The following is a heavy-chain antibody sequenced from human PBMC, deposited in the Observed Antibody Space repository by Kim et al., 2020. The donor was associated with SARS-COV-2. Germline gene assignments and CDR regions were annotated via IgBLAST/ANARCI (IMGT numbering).Heavy chain of an antibody. CDR2: IYYSGST. CDR1: GGSISSSSYY. Sequence: SETLSLTCTVSGGSISSSSYYWGWIRQPPGKGLEWIGSIYYSGSTYYNPSLKSRVTISVDTSKNQFSLKLSSVTAADTAVYYCARQVGATRVYYFDYWGQGTLVTVSS. D-gene: IGHD1-26*01. CDR3: ARQVGATRVYYFDY. J-gene: IGHJ4*02. V-gene: IGHV4-39*01.